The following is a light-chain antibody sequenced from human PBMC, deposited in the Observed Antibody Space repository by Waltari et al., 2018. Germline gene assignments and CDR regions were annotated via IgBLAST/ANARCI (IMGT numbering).Light chain of an antibody. CDR3: KQSYDTPRT. V-gene: IGKV1-39*01. CDR2: AAS. Sequence: DFKLTQSPSSLSASVGDRVTITCRASQYISTYLNWYQQKPGKGPKLMIYAASTLQSGVPQRCIGSGSGTDFTVTISILQLEEFATYYCKQSYDTPRTVGQGTKVEVK. J-gene: IGKJ1*01. CDR1: QYISTY.